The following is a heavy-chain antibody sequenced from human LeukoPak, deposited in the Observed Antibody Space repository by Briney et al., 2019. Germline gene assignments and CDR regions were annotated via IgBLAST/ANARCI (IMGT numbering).Heavy chain of an antibody. CDR2: IIPIFGTA. Sequence: ASVKVSCKASGGTFSSYAISWVRQAPGQGLEWMGRIIPIFGTANYAQKFQGRVTITTDESTSTAYMELSSLRSEDTAVYYCARGGRRTSNRNTWFDPWGRGTLVTVSS. V-gene: IGHV1-69*05. CDR3: ARGGRRTSNRNTWFDP. D-gene: IGHD4-11*01. J-gene: IGHJ5*02. CDR1: GGTFSSYA.